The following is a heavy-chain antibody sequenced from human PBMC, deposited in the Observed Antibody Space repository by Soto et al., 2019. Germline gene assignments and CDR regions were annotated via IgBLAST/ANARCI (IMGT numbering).Heavy chain of an antibody. V-gene: IGHV3-33*01. Sequence: QVQLVESGGGVVQPGGSLRLSCAASGFTFSTYGMHWVRQAPGKGLEWVAVIWYDGSNKYYADSVKGRFTISRDNSRXXXXXXXXXXXXXXXXXYYCARAVXPFDYWGQGTLVTVSS. J-gene: IGHJ4*02. D-gene: IGHD3-10*01. CDR2: IWYDGSNK. CDR1: GFTFSTYG. CDR3: ARAVXPFDY.